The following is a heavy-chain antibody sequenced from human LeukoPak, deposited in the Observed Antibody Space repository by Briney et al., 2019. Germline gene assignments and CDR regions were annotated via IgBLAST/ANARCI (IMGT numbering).Heavy chain of an antibody. J-gene: IGHJ4*02. Sequence: GGSLRLSCAASGFTFSSYAMSWVRQAPGKGLEWVSAINGSGGSTYYADSVKGRFTISRDNSKNTLYLQMNSLRAEDTAVYYCAKDASPGGTVTTDLDYWGQGTLVTVSS. CDR3: AKDASPGGTVTTDLDY. CDR2: INGSGGST. V-gene: IGHV3-23*01. CDR1: GFTFSSYA. D-gene: IGHD4-17*01.